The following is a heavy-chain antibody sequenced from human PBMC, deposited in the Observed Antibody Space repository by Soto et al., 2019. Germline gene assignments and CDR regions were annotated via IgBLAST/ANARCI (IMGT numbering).Heavy chain of an antibody. J-gene: IGHJ4*02. V-gene: IGHV4-59*01. Sequence: SETLSLTCTVSGASMSEYFWSWLRQSPGKGLEWIGYIYYLGSTDYNPSLKSRVTISVDTSKRQFSLRLTSVTAADTAVYYCARDGYDGSGSPYPAFWGPGTQVTVS. D-gene: IGHD3-10*01. CDR1: GASMSEYF. CDR2: IYYLGST. CDR3: ARDGYDGSGSPYPAF.